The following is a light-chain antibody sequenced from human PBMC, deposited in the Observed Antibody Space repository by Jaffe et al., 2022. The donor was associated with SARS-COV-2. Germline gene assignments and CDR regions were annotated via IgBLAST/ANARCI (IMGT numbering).Light chain of an antibody. CDR3: QQYGTSPYT. CDR1: HSVYSGF. Sequence: DIVLTQSPGTLSLSPGERATLSCRASHSVYSGFLAWYQQRPGQAPRLIIYGTSSRANDIPDRFSGSGSGTDFTLTISRLEPEDFAVYYCQQYGTSPYTFGQGTKLEIK. J-gene: IGKJ2*01. V-gene: IGKV3-20*01. CDR2: GTS.